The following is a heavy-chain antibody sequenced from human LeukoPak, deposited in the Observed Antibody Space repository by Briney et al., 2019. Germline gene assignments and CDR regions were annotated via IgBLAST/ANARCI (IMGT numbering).Heavy chain of an antibody. CDR3: ARGRVNTGSYSFYLDS. V-gene: IGHV4-59*01. Sequence: SETLSLTCTVSGGSISGYYWTWIRQSPGKGLEWIGYIYDNGSTNYNTSLRSRVTMSIDTSRSEFFLRVTSVSTADAAVYYCARGRVNTGSYSFYLDSWGQGTLVTVSS. J-gene: IGHJ4*02. CDR1: GGSISGYY. D-gene: IGHD3-10*01. CDR2: IYDNGST.